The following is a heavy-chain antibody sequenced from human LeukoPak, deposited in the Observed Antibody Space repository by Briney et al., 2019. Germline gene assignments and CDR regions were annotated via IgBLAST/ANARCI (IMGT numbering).Heavy chain of an antibody. CDR2: INHSGST. Sequence: SETLSLTCAVYGGSFSGYYWSWIRQPPGKGLEWIGEINHSGSTNYNPSLKSRVTISVDTSKNQFSLKLSSVTAADTAVYYCERGVPVLRYFDWLSPPAKNYALDYWGQGTLVTVSS. V-gene: IGHV4-34*01. D-gene: IGHD3-9*01. J-gene: IGHJ4*02. CDR3: ERGVPVLRYFDWLSPPAKNYALDY. CDR1: GGSFSGYY.